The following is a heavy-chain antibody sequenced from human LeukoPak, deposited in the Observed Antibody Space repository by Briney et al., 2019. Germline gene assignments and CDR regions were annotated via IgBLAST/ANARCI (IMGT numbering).Heavy chain of an antibody. Sequence: PSETLSLTCSVSSGSINSYYWSWIRQPPGKGLEWIGHIYYSGTTNYNPSLKSRVTMSVDTSKNQFSLKLSSVTAADTAVYYCARGYSYGSFDYWGQGTLVTVSS. CDR2: IYYSGTT. CDR3: ARGYSYGSFDY. V-gene: IGHV4-59*01. CDR1: SGSINSYY. D-gene: IGHD5-18*01. J-gene: IGHJ4*02.